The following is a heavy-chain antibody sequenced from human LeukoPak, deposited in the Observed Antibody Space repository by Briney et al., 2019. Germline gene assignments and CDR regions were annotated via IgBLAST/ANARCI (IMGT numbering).Heavy chain of an antibody. J-gene: IGHJ4*02. D-gene: IGHD3-3*01. Sequence: SQTLSLTCTVSGGSISRYYWSWIRQPPGKGLEWIGYIYYSGSTNCNPSLKSRVTISVDTSKSQFSLKVRSVTATDTAVYYCARQWAFGVVIILDYWGQGALVTVSS. CDR1: GGSISRYY. CDR2: IYYSGST. V-gene: IGHV4-59*08. CDR3: ARQWAFGVVIILDY.